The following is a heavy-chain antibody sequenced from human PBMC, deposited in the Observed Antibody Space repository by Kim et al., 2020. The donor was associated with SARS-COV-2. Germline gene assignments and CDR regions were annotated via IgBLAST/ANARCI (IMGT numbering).Heavy chain of an antibody. Sequence: ASVKVSCKASGYTFTSYGISWVRQAPGQGLEWMGWISAYNGNTNYAQKLQGRVTMTTDTSTSTAYMELRSLRSDDTAVYYCARDRDYYGSGRRLNWFDPWGQGTLVTVSS. D-gene: IGHD3-10*01. CDR3: ARDRDYYGSGRRLNWFDP. J-gene: IGHJ5*02. V-gene: IGHV1-18*01. CDR2: ISAYNGNT. CDR1: GYTFTSYG.